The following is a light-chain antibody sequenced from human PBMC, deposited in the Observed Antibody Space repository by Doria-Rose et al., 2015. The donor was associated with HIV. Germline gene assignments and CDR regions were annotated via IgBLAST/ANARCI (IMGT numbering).Light chain of an antibody. Sequence: VLTQPPSVSVSPGRTASITCSGDKLGDKYACWYQQKPGQSPVVVLYQDNKRPPGIPERFSGSNSGNTATLTISGTQAMDEAAYYCQAWDSTTAVFGGGTKLTVL. CDR3: QAWDSTTAV. J-gene: IGLJ2*01. CDR2: QDN. CDR1: KLGDKY. V-gene: IGLV3-1*01.